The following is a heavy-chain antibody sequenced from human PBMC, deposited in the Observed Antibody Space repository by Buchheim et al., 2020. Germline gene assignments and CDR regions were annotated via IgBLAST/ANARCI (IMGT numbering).Heavy chain of an antibody. V-gene: IGHV4-34*01. J-gene: IGHJ4*02. D-gene: IGHD3-22*01. CDR1: GGSFSGYY. Sequence: QVQLQQWGAGLLKPSETLSLTCAVYGGSFSGYYWSWIRQPPGKGLEWIGEINHSGSTNYNPSLKSRVTISVDTSKNQFSLKLSSVTAEDTAVYYCARFLRDDSSGYPLTGEYYFDYWGQGTL. CDR3: ARFLRDDSSGYPLTGEYYFDY. CDR2: INHSGST.